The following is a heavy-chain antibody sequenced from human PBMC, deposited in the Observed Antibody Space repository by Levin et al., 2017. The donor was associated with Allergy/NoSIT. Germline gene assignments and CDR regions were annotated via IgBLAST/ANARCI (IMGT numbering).Heavy chain of an antibody. V-gene: IGHV3-30*03. CDR3: ASLLHIAAAAPGEDF. D-gene: IGHD6-13*01. CDR1: GFTFSSYG. J-gene: IGHJ4*02. Sequence: GGSLRLSCAASGFTFSSYGIHWVRQAPGKGLEWVAVISNDGSKKYYADSVKGRFTISRDNSKNTVYLQMNSLRAEDTAVYYCASLLHIAAAAPGEDFWGQGTLVTVSS. CDR2: ISNDGSKK.